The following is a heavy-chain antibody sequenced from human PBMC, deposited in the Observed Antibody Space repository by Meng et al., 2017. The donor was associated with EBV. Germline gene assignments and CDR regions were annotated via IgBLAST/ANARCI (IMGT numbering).Heavy chain of an antibody. D-gene: IGHD6-13*01. CDR3: ARAEIAAAGRLDY. V-gene: IGHV1-3*01. CDR1: GYTFTSYA. Sequence: QVQLVQSGAEVKKPGASVKVSCKASGYTFTSYAMHWVRQAPGQRLEWMGWINAGNGNTKYSQKFQGRVTITRDTSASTAYMELSSLRSEDTAVYYCARAEIAAAGRLDYWGQGTLVTVSS. J-gene: IGHJ4*02. CDR2: INAGNGNT.